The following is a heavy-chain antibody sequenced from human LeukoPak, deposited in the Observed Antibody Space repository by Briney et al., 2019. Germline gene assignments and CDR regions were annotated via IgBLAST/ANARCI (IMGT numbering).Heavy chain of an antibody. V-gene: IGHV1-69*05. D-gene: IGHD2-2*01. J-gene: IGHJ4*02. CDR3: ARGAYCSSTSCYPFDY. CDR1: GGTFSSYA. Sequence: SVKVSCKASGGTFSSYAISWVRQAPGQGPEWMGGIIPIFGTANYAQKFQGRVTITTDESTSTAYMELSSLRSEDTAVYYCARGAYCSSTSCYPFDYWGQGTLVTVSS. CDR2: IIPIFGTA.